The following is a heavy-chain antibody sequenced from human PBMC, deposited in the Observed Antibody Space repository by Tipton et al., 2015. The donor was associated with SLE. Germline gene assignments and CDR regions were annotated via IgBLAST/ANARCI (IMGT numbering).Heavy chain of an antibody. CDR2: IITTGRTI. CDR1: GFTFSNYN. CDR3: ARVRGGIFGYGMDV. V-gene: IGHV3-48*01. J-gene: IGHJ6*02. Sequence: SLRLSCAASGFTFSNYNMNWVRQAPGKGLEWLSSIITTGRTIDYAASVKGRFTISRDNAKNSLYLEMSSPRAEDTAVYFCARVRGGIFGYGMDVWGQGTTVTVSS. D-gene: IGHD3-16*01.